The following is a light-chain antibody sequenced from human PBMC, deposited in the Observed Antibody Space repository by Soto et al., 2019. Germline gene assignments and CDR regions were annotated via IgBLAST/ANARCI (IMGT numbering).Light chain of an antibody. CDR2: DVS. CDR1: SSDFGGYTS. CDR3: TSYTNNSNYV. Sequence: QSALTQPASASGSPGQWITISCTGSSSDFGGYTSVSWHQQHPGKAPKVMIYDVSNRPSGVSNRFSGSKSGNTASLTISGLEAEEEADYYCTSYTNNSNYVFGTATKLTVL. J-gene: IGLJ1*01. V-gene: IGLV2-14*01.